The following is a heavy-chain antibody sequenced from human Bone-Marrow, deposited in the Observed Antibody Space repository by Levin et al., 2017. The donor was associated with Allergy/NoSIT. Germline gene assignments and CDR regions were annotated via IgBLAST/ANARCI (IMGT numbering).Heavy chain of an antibody. CDR2: VSYSGGT. CDR1: GGSIDYYY. CDR3: ARGFPAAFDV. J-gene: IGHJ3*01. D-gene: IGHD2-2*01. Sequence: KPSETLSLTCTVSGGSIDYYYWSWIRQPPGKGLEWIGYVSYSGGTDDNPSLKSRVSFSVDTSKKQFSLNLTSVTAADTAVYYCARGFPAAFDVWGQGTLVTVS. V-gene: IGHV4-59*01.